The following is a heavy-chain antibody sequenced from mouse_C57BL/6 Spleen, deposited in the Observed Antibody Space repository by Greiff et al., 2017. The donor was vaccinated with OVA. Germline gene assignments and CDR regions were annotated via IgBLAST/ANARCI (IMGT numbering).Heavy chain of an antibody. J-gene: IGHJ1*03. CDR2: INPSNGGT. CDR3: AREPMITTRYWYFDV. D-gene: IGHD2-4*01. V-gene: IGHV1-53*01. CDR1: GYTFTSYW. Sequence: VQLQQPGTELVKPGASVKLSCKASGYTFTSYWMHWVKQRPGQGLEWIGNINPSNGGTNYNEKFKSKATLTVDKSSSTAYMQLSSLTSEDSAVYYCAREPMITTRYWYFDVWGTGTTVTVSS.